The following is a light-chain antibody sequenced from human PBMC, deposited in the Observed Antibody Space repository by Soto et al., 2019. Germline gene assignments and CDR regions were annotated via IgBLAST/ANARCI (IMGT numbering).Light chain of an antibody. Sequence: QSALTQPGSVSGSPGQSITISCTGTNSDVGSHNFVSWYQQYPGKAPKLLIYEASKRPSGLANRFSGSKSGNTASLTISGLQAEDEAADYCCSLTAGAKWVFGGGTKLTVL. V-gene: IGLV2-14*02. CDR1: NSDVGSHNF. CDR3: CSLTAGAKWV. J-gene: IGLJ3*02. CDR2: EAS.